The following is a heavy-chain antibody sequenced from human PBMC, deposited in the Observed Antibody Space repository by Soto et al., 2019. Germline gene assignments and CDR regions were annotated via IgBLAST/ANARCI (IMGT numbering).Heavy chain of an antibody. D-gene: IGHD2-2*01. CDR1: GFTFSSYG. J-gene: IGHJ5*02. CDR3: ARAYCSSTSCREAWFDP. V-gene: IGHV3-33*01. CDR2: IWYDGSNK. Sequence: PGGSLRLSCAASGFTFSSYGMHWVRQAPGKGLEWVAVIWYDGSNKYYADSVKGRFTISRDNSKNTLYLQMNSLRAEDTAVYYCARAYCSSTSCREAWFDPWGQGTLVTVSS.